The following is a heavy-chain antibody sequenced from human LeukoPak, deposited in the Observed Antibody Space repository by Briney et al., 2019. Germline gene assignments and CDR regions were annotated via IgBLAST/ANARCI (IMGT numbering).Heavy chain of an antibody. J-gene: IGHJ4*02. Sequence: PGRSLRLSCAASGFTFDDYAMHWVRQAPGKGLEWVSGISWNSGSIGYADSVRSRFTISRDNAKNSLYLQMNSLRAEDTALYYCAKDIGYCSSTSCYAYSSGWYRGFDYWGQGTLVTVSS. CDR1: GFTFDDYA. D-gene: IGHD2-2*01. CDR2: ISWNSGSI. CDR3: AKDIGYCSSTSCYAYSSGWYRGFDY. V-gene: IGHV3-9*01.